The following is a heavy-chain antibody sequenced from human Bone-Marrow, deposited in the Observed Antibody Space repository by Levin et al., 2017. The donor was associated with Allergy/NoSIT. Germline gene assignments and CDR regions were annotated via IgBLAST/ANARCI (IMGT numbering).Heavy chain of an antibody. CDR2: IYYSGST. CDR3: ARQLPDSGDPRYVDV. J-gene: IGHJ6*03. Sequence: PGGSLRLSCTVSGGSISSSSYYWGWVRQPPGKGLEWIASIYYSGSTHYNPSLKSRVTISEDTSKNQFSLTLTSVTAADTAVYYCARQLPDSGDPRYVDVWGKGTTVTVSS. CDR1: GGSISSSSYY. V-gene: IGHV4-39*01. D-gene: IGHD2-21*02.